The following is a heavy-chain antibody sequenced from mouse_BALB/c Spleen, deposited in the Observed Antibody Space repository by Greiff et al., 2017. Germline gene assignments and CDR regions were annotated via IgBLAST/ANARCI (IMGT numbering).Heavy chain of an antibody. CDR3: ARKDYKAYFDV. D-gene: IGHD2-12*01. V-gene: IGHV1-4*01. CDR1: GYTFTSYT. J-gene: IGHJ1*01. Sequence: VQLQQSGAELARPGASVKMSCKASGYTFTSYTMHWVKQRPGQGLEWIGYINPSSGYTNYNQKFKDKATLTADKSSSTAYTQLSSLTSEDSAVYYCARKDYKAYFDVWGAGTTVTVSS. CDR2: INPSSGYT.